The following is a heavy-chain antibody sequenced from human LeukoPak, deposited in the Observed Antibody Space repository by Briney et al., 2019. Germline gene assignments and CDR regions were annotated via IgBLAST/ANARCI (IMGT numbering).Heavy chain of an antibody. CDR3: AKDRHDSSGFTLDS. CDR2: ISGPGHKT. Sequence: GGSLRLSCAASGFTFSSYGMSWVRQAPGKGLEWVSGISGPGHKTYYADSVKGRFTISRDSSKNTLYLQMNSLRAEDTAVYYCAKDRHDSSGFTLDSWGQGTLVTVSS. J-gene: IGHJ4*02. V-gene: IGHV3-23*01. CDR1: GFTFSSYG. D-gene: IGHD3-22*01.